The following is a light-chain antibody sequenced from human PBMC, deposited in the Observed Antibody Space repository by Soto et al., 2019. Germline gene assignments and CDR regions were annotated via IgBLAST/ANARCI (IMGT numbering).Light chain of an antibody. CDR1: QSVSNN. V-gene: IGKV3-15*01. CDR2: GAS. J-gene: IGKJ3*01. Sequence: EIVLTQSPGTLSLSPGERATLSCRASQSVSNNYLAWYQVKPGQAPRLLIYGASTRATGIPDRFSGSGSGTEFTLTISSLQSGDFAVYYCQQYNRWPFTFGPGTKVDI. CDR3: QQYNRWPFT.